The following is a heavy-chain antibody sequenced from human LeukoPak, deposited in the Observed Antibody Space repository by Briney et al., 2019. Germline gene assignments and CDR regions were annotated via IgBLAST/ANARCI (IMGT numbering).Heavy chain of an antibody. CDR1: GGSFSGYY. CDR3: ARGRIQLWLRYYYYYMDV. V-gene: IGHV4-34*01. J-gene: IGHJ6*03. Sequence: SETLSLTCAVYGGSFSGYYWSWIRQPPGKGLDWIGEVNHSGSTNYNPSLKSRVTISVHTSKNQFSLKLSSVTAADTAVYYFARGRIQLWLRYYYYYMDVWGKGTTVTVSS. CDR2: VNHSGST. D-gene: IGHD5-18*01.